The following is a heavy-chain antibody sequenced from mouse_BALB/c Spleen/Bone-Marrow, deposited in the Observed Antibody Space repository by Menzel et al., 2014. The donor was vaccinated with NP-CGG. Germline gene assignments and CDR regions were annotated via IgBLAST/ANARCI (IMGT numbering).Heavy chain of an antibody. CDR3: ARGVYYYGSSPYYFDY. Sequence: LVESGPELVKPGASVKMSCKASGYTFTSYVMHWVKQKPGQGLEWIGYINPYNDGTKYNEKFKGKATLTSDKSSSTAYMELSSLTSEDSAVYYCARGVYYYGSSPYYFDYWGQGTTLTVSS. D-gene: IGHD1-1*01. CDR1: GYTFTSYV. CDR2: INPYNDGT. V-gene: IGHV1-14*01. J-gene: IGHJ2*01.